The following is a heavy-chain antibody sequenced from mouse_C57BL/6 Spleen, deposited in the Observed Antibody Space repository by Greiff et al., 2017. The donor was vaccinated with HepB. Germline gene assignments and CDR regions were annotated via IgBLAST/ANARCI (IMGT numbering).Heavy chain of an antibody. CDR2: INPENGDT. Sequence: EVQLQQSGAELVRPGASVKLSCTASGFNITDDYMHWVKQRPEQGLEWIGWINPENGDTEYASKFQGKATITADTSSNTAYLQLSSLTSEDTAVYDCTTADYDVDDWGKGTTLTVSS. CDR3: TTADYDVDD. V-gene: IGHV14-4*01. D-gene: IGHD1-1*01. CDR1: GFNITDDY. J-gene: IGHJ2*01.